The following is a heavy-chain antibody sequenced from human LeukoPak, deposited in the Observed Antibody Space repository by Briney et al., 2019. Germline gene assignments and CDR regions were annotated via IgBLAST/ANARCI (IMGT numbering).Heavy chain of an antibody. CDR1: GGSISSSNW. V-gene: IGHV4-4*02. Sequence: SGTLSLTCAVSGGSISSSNWWSWVRQPPGKGLEWIGEIYHSGSTNYNPSLKSRVTISVDKSKNQFSLKLSSVTAADTAVYYCARFEDGDSNPFDYWGQGTLVTVPS. J-gene: IGHJ4*02. CDR2: IYHSGST. CDR3: ARFEDGDSNPFDY. D-gene: IGHD4-17*01.